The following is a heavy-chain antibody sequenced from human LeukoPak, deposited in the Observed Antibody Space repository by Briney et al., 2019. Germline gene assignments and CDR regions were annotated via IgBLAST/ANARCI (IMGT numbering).Heavy chain of an antibody. Sequence: ASVKVSCKASGGTFSSYAISWVRQAPGQGLEWMGGIIPIFGTANYAQKFQGRVTITADESTSTAYMELSSLRSEDTAVYYCARCDSSGYLFTYYYYGMDVWGQGTTVTVSS. CDR3: ARCDSSGYLFTYYYYGMDV. V-gene: IGHV1-69*13. J-gene: IGHJ6*02. D-gene: IGHD3-22*01. CDR1: GGTFSSYA. CDR2: IIPIFGTA.